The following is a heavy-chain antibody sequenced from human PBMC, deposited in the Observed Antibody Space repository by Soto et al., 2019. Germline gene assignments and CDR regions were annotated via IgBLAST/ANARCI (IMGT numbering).Heavy chain of an antibody. D-gene: IGHD6-13*01. J-gene: IGHJ5*02. Sequence: QVQLVQSGAEVKKPGSSVKVSCKASGGTFSSNAISWVRQAPGQGLEWMEGIIPIFGKANYAQKFQGRVTITADETTSTAYMELSSLRSEDTAVYYCASPSIAAQIFDPWGQGTLVTVSS. CDR1: GGTFSSNA. V-gene: IGHV1-69*12. CDR3: ASPSIAAQIFDP. CDR2: IIPIFGKA.